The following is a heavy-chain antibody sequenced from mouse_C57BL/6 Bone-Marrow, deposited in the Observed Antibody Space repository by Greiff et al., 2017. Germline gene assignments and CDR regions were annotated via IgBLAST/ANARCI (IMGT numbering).Heavy chain of an antibody. Sequence: EVKLVESGGGLVQPGGSLKLSCAASGFTFSDYYMYWVRQTPEKRLEWVAYISNGGGSTYYPDTVKGRFTISRDNAKNTLYLQMSRLKSEDTAMYYCARQGNWAWFAYWGQGTLVTVSA. D-gene: IGHD4-1*01. CDR1: GFTFSDYY. V-gene: IGHV5-12*01. CDR3: ARQGNWAWFAY. J-gene: IGHJ3*01. CDR2: ISNGGGST.